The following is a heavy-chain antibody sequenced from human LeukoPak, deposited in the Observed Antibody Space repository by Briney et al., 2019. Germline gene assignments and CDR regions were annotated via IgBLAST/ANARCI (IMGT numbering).Heavy chain of an antibody. CDR3: ARRMVRVQASDY. V-gene: IGHV4-59*08. CDR2: IYYSGST. D-gene: IGHD3-10*01. CDR1: GGSISSYY. Sequence: PSETLSLTCTVSGGSISSYYWSWIRQPPGKGLEWIGYIYYSGSTNYNPSLKSRVTISVDTSKNQFSLKLSSVTAADTAVYYCARRMVRVQASDYWGQGTLVTVSS. J-gene: IGHJ4*02.